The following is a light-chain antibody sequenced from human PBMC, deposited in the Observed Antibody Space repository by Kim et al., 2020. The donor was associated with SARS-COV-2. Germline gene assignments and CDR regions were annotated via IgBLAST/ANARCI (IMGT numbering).Light chain of an antibody. J-gene: IGLJ1*01. Sequence: VSMSPGQTASITCSGDKLGDKYVCWYQQKPGQSPVLVIYQDTKRPSGIPERFSGSNSGNTATLTISGTQAMDEADYYCQAWVAGYVFGSGTKVTVL. CDR1: KLGDKY. CDR2: QDT. V-gene: IGLV3-1*01. CDR3: QAWVAGYV.